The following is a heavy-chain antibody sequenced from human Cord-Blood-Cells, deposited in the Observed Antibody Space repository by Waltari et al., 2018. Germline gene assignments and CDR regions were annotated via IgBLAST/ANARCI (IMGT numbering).Heavy chain of an antibody. CDR2: IKQDGSEK. CDR1: GFTFSSYW. D-gene: IGHD4-17*01. V-gene: IGHV3-7*01. J-gene: IGHJ2*01. Sequence: AASGFTFSSYWMSWVRQAPGKGLEWVVNIKQDGSEKYYVDSVKGRFTISRDNAKNSLYLQMNSLRAEDTAVYYCAREYGDYWYFDLWGRGTLVTVSS. CDR3: AREYGDYWYFDL.